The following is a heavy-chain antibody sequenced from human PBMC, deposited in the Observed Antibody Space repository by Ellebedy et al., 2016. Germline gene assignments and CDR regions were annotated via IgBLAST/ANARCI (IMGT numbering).Heavy chain of an antibody. CDR1: GGSISSSNW. Sequence: LSLTXAVSGGSISSSNWWSWIRQTPGKGLEWVSYISTSGITIYYTDSVRGRFTISRDNAKNSLYLQMNSLRAEDTALYHCARSRGVIRDYYYYGMDVWGQGTTVTVSS. CDR2: ISTSGITI. V-gene: IGHV3-11*01. J-gene: IGHJ6*02. CDR3: ARSRGVIRDYYYYGMDV. D-gene: IGHD3-10*01.